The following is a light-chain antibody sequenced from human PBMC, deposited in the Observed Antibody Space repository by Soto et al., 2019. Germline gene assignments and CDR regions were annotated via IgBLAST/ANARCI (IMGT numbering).Light chain of an antibody. CDR2: EVS. J-gene: IGLJ1*01. CDR3: SSNTSYSTRV. Sequence: QSVLTQPASVYGPPGQSIAISCTGTSSDVGGYNYVSWYQQHPGKAPKLMIHEVSNRPSGVSDRFSGSKSGNTASLTISGLQADDEADYYCSSNTSYSTRVFGTGTKVTVL. CDR1: SSDVGGYNY. V-gene: IGLV2-14*01.